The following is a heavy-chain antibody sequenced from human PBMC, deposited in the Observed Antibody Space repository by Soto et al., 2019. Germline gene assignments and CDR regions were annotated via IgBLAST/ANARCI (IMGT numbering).Heavy chain of an antibody. Sequence: GGSLRLSCVASRFDFSSYEMSWVRQAAGKGLEWVSRVSLTGDRTNYAGSVKGRFTVSRDNFKNALYLEMDSLRPDDTAIYYCARGGGYCTPTSCAIDSWRRVPPVTVSS. CDR3: ARGGGYCTPTSCAIDS. CDR2: VSLTGDRT. CDR1: RFDFSSYE. D-gene: IGHD2-8*01. V-gene: IGHV3-23*01. J-gene: IGHJ4*02.